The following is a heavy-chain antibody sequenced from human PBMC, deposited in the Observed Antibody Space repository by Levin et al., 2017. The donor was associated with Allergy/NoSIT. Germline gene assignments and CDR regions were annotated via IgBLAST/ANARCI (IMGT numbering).Heavy chain of an antibody. CDR1: GFTFSSYS. V-gene: IGHV3-21*01. Sequence: GGSLRLSCAASGFTFSSYSMNWVRQAPGKGLEWVSSISSSSSYIYYADSVKGRFTISRDNAKNSLYLQMNSLRAEDTAVYYCARDNQLRFLEWFSHYYGMDVWGQGTTVTASS. CDR2: ISSSSSYI. J-gene: IGHJ6*02. D-gene: IGHD3-3*01. CDR3: ARDNQLRFLEWFSHYYGMDV.